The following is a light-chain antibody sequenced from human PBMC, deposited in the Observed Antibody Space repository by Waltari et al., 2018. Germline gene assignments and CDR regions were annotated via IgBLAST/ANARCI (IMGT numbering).Light chain of an antibody. J-gene: IGLJ2*01. CDR3: GAWDTSLSKV. Sequence: QSVLTQPPSVSAAPGQKITISCYGTSPNIGHNYVSWYQQFPGTDPKLLIYDNNKRPSGIPDRFSGSKSGTSATLVITGLQTGDEADYYCGAWDTSLSKVFGGGTKLTVL. CDR1: SPNIGHNY. CDR2: DNN. V-gene: IGLV1-51*01.